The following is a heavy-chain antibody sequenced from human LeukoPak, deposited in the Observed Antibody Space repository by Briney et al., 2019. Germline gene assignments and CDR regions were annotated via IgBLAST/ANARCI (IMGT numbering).Heavy chain of an antibody. J-gene: IGHJ4*02. CDR1: GGSLSSGSDY. Sequence: SETLSLTCTVSGGSLSSGSDYWSWIRQSAGKGLEWIGRIYASGSTNYNPSLKSRVTISVDRSKNQCSLKVNSVTAADTAVYYCARSPGYYFDYWGQGTLVTVSS. CDR3: ARSPGYYFDY. D-gene: IGHD6-13*01. V-gene: IGHV4-61*02. CDR2: IYASGST.